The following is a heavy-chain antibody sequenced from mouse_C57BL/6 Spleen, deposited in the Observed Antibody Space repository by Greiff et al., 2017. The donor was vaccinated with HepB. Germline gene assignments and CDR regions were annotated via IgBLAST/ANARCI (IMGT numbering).Heavy chain of an antibody. J-gene: IGHJ4*01. Sequence: EVQRVESEGGLVQPGSSMKLSCTASGFTFSDYYMAWVRQVPEKGLEWVANINYDGSSTYYLDSLKSRFIISRDNAKNILYLQMSSLKSEDTATYYCARKGYSNYPAMDYWGQGTSVTVSS. CDR1: GFTFSDYY. CDR2: INYDGSST. D-gene: IGHD2-5*01. CDR3: ARKGYSNYPAMDY. V-gene: IGHV5-16*01.